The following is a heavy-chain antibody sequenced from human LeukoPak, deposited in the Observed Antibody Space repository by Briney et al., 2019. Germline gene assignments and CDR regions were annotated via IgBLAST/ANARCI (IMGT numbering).Heavy chain of an antibody. V-gene: IGHV3-74*01. CDR1: GFTFSNYW. Sequence: GGSLRLSCAASGFTFSNYWMHWVRQVPGKGLVWVSRINDDGSATFYADSVKGRFTISRDNAKNTLFLQINSLRAEDTAVYYCAREILAPGRTHDYWGQGTLVTVSS. J-gene: IGHJ4*02. CDR2: INDDGSAT. CDR3: AREILAPGRTHDY.